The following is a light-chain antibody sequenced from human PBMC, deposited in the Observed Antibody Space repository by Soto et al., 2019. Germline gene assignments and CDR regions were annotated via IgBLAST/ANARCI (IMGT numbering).Light chain of an antibody. Sequence: QSALTQPASVSRSPGQSIHISCTGSSTDVGRYNYVSWYQLHPGKAPKLIIYEVSNRTSGVYNRFSGSKSGNTASLTIAGVPAEDDSDYYCNSCTSRTAYVFGTGTELTV. CDR1: STDVGRYNY. CDR3: NSCTSRTAYV. CDR2: EVS. J-gene: IGLJ1*01. V-gene: IGLV2-14*01.